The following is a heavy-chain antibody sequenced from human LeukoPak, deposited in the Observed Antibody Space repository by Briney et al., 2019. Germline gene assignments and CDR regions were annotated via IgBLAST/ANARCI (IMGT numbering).Heavy chain of an antibody. CDR1: APSLSSPA. CDR2: IRNKATSSTP. D-gene: IGHD3-10*01. V-gene: IGHV3-73*01. CDR3: AKDQGSGSGSYSWGYFDY. J-gene: IGHJ4*02. Sequence: GPSLTPSWAPAAPSLSSPATDSARHPARDWIGWVGRIRNKATSSTPTYAASVKGRFTISRDDSKNTVYLQMNSLKTEDTAVYYCAKDQGSGSGSYSWGYFDYWGQGTLVTVSS.